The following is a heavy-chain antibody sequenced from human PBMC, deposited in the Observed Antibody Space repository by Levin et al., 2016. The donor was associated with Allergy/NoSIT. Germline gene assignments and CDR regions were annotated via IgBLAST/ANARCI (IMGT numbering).Heavy chain of an antibody. J-gene: IGHJ6*02. V-gene: IGHV3-15*01. CDR1: GFTFSNAW. CDR3: TSGYSSGWESTRYYYYGMDV. Sequence: GESLKISCAASGFTFSNAWMSWVRQAPGKGLEWVGRIKSKTDGGTTDYAAPVKGRFTISRDDSKNTLYLQMNSLKTEDTAVYYCTSGYSSGWESTRYYYYGMDVWGQGTTVTVSS. CDR2: IKSKTDGGTT. D-gene: IGHD6-19*01.